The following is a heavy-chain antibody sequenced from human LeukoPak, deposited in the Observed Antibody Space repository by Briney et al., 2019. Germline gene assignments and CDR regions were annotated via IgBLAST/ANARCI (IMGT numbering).Heavy chain of an antibody. CDR2: INHSGST. J-gene: IGHJ5*02. CDR3: ARTEQQLVPWFDP. D-gene: IGHD6-13*01. CDR1: GGSFSGYY. Sequence: SETLSLTCVVYGGSFSGYYWSWIRQPPGKGLEWIGEINHSGSTNYNPSLKSRVTIPVDTSKNQFSLKLSSVTAADTAVYYCARTEQQLVPWFDPWGQGTLVTVSS. V-gene: IGHV4-34*01.